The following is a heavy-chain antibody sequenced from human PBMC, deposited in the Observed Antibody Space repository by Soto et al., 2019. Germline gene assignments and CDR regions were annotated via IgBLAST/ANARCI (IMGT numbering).Heavy chain of an antibody. D-gene: IGHD2-2*01. CDR1: GFTFSSYA. CDR3: ARDCSSSSCSIWHY. J-gene: IGHJ4*02. V-gene: IGHV3-23*01. Sequence: GGSLRLSCAASGFTFSSYAMSWVRQAPEKGLEWVSAISGSGDSTYYADSVKGRFTISRDNSKNTLYLQMNSLRAEDTALYYCARDCSSSSCSIWHYWGQGTLVTVSS. CDR2: ISGSGDST.